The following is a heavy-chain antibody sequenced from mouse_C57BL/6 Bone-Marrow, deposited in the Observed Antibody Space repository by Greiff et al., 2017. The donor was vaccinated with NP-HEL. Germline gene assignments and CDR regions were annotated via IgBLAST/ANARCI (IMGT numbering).Heavy chain of an antibody. CDR1: GYTFTNYW. J-gene: IGHJ2*01. D-gene: IGHD1-1*01. Sequence: QVQLQQSGAELVRPGTSVKMSCKASGYTFTNYWIGWAKQRPGHGLEWIGDIYPGGGYTNYNEKFKGKATLTADKSSSTAYMQFSSLTSEDSAIYYCARGYYGIHYYYDYWGQGTTLTVSS. CDR3: ARGYYGIHYYYDY. CDR2: IYPGGGYT. V-gene: IGHV1-63*01.